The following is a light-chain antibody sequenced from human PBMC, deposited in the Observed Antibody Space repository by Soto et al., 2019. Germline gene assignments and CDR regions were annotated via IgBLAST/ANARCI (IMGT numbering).Light chain of an antibody. CDR3: HQHYSTPWT. Sequence: EIVMTQSPATLSVSPGERATLSFRASQSVSSDLAWYHQKPGQAPRLLIYGASTRATGIPARFSGSGSGTDFTLTISSLQAEDVAVYYCHQHYSTPWTFGQGTKVDIK. CDR1: QSVSSD. CDR2: GAS. J-gene: IGKJ1*01. V-gene: IGKV3-15*01.